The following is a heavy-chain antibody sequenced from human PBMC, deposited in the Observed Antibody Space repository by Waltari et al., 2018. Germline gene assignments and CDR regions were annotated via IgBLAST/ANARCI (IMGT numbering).Heavy chain of an antibody. CDR1: GGSISSYY. J-gene: IGHJ6*03. CDR3: ARGQVVPAVDYYYYMDV. CDR2: IYTSGST. D-gene: IGHD2-2*01. Sequence: QVQLQESGPGLVKPSETLSLTCTVSGGSISSYYWSWIRQPPGKGLEWIGYIYTSGSTNYHPSLKSRVTISVDTSKNQFSLKLSSVTAADTAVYYCARGQVVPAVDYYYYMDVWGKGTTVTVSS. V-gene: IGHV4-4*09.